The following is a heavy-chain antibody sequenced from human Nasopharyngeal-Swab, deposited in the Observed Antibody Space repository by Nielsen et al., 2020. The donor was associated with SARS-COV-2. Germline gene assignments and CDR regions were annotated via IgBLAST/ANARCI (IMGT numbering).Heavy chain of an antibody. CDR3: ARAPRYCSSTSRGCYFDY. CDR2: IKQDGSEK. Sequence: GGSLRLSCVVSGFTFSSYWMTWVRQAPGKGLEWVANIKQDGSEKYYVDSVKGRFTISRDNAKNSLYLQMNSLRAEDTAVYYCARAPRYCSSTSRGCYFDYWGQGTLVTVSS. CDR1: GFTFSSYW. V-gene: IGHV3-7*01. J-gene: IGHJ4*02. D-gene: IGHD2-2*01.